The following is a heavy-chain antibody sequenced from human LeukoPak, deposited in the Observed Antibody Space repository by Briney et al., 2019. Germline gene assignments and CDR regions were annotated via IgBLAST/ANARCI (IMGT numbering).Heavy chain of an antibody. CDR3: ARNNGMDV. CDR2: VNRDGSET. CDR1: GFALSSHW. V-gene: IGHV3-7*03. J-gene: IGHJ6*02. Sequence: GGSLRLSCAASGFALSSHWMTWVRQVPGRGPEWVANVNRDGSETYYLDSVKGRFTISEDNAKNSLYLQMNSLRAEDTALYHCARNNGMDVWGQGTTVIVSS.